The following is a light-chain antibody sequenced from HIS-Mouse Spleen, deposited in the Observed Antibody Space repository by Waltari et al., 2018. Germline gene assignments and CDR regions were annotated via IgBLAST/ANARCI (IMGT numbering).Light chain of an antibody. CDR2: EDS. Sequence: YELTQPPSVSVSPGQTARITCSGTALPEKYAYRYQQKSGQAPVLVIYEDSKRPSGIPVRVSGSSSVTTATLTISGAQVEDEAEYYCYSTDSSGNHRVFGGGTKLTVL. CDR1: ALPEKY. V-gene: IGLV3-10*01. CDR3: YSTDSSGNHRV. J-gene: IGLJ2*01.